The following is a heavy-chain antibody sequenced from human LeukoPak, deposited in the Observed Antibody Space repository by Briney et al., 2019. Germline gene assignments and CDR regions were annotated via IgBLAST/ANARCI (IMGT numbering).Heavy chain of an antibody. CDR2: ISWNSGSI. CDR1: GFTFDDYA. CDR3: AKGDGGQLPG. D-gene: IGHD4-23*01. V-gene: IGHV3-9*01. Sequence: GGSLRLSCAASGFTFDDYAMHWVRQAPGKGLEWVSGISWNSGSIGYADSVKGRFTISRDNAKNSLYLQMNSLRAEDTALYYCAKGDGGQLPGWGQGTLVTVSS. J-gene: IGHJ4*02.